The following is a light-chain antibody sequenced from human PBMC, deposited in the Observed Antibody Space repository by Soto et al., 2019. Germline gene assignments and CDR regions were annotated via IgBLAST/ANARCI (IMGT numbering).Light chain of an antibody. CDR2: RAS. CDR3: QQYNIYPLA. J-gene: IGKJ4*01. CDR1: QTISDW. Sequence: DIQMTQSPSTLSASVGDRVTITCRASQTISDWLAWYQQTPGKAPKLLIYRASTLESGVPSRFSGRGSGSQFTLAISSPQPDDGATYYGQQYNIYPLAFGGGTKLEVK. V-gene: IGKV1-5*03.